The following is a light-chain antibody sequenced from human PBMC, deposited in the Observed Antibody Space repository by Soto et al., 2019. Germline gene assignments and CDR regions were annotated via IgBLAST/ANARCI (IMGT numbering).Light chain of an antibody. Sequence: EIVLTQSPGTLSLSPGAGATLSCRASQSISSNFLAWYQQKRGQAPRLLIHGASNRATGIPDRFSGSGSGTDFTLTITRLEPEDFAVYYCQQYGGSLRTFGQGTKVDIK. CDR1: QSISSNF. J-gene: IGKJ1*01. V-gene: IGKV3-20*01. CDR2: GAS. CDR3: QQYGGSLRT.